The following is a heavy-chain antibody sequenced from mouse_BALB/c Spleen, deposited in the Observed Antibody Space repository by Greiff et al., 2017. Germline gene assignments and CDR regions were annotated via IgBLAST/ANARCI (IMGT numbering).Heavy chain of an antibody. D-gene: IGHD1-1*01. CDR1: GYTFTDYA. J-gene: IGHJ1*01. Sequence: VQLQQSGAELVRPGVSVKISCKGSGYTFTDYAMHWVKQSHAKSLEWIGVISTYYGDASYNQKFKGKATMTVDKSSSTAYMELARLTSEDSAIYYCARYYGSSYWYFDVWGAGTTVTVSS. CDR2: ISTYYGDA. CDR3: ARYYGSSYWYFDV. V-gene: IGHV1S137*01.